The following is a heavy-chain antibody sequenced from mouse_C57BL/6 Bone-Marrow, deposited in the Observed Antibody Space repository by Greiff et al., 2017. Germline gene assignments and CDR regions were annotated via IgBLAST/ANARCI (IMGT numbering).Heavy chain of an antibody. J-gene: IGHJ4*01. CDR2: ISSGSSTI. V-gene: IGHV5-17*01. CDR1: GFTFSDYG. Sequence: EVHLVESGGGLVKPGGSLKLSCAASGFTFSDYGMHWVRQAPEKGLEWVAYISSGSSTIYYADTVKGRFTISRDNAKNTLYLQMTRLRSEDTAMYYCARSYYYAMDYWGQGTSVTVSS. CDR3: ARSYYYAMDY.